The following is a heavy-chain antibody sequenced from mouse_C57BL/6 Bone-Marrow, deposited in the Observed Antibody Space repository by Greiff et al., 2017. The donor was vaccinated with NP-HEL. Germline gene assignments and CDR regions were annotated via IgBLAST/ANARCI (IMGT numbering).Heavy chain of an antibody. CDR1: GFSINSDCY. J-gene: IGHJ1*03. CDR2: TFYSGIT. Sequence: EVKVVESGPSLVRPSQTLSLTCTVTGFSINSDCYWIWIRQFPGNKLEYIGYTFYSGITYYNPSLESRTYITRDTSKNQFSLKLSSVTTEDTATYYCARAPNWDWYFDVWGTGTTVTVSS. V-gene: IGHV3-3*01. D-gene: IGHD4-1*01. CDR3: ARAPNWDWYFDV.